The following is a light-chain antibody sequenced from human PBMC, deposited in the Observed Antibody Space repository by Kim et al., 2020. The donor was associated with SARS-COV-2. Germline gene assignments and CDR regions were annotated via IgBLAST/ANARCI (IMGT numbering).Light chain of an antibody. CDR2: GRD. CDR1: SLGTYY. V-gene: IGLV3-19*01. Sequence: SSELTQDPAVSVALGQTVKITCQGDSLGTYYVNWYQQKPGQAPVFVIDGRDNRPSGFPDRFSVSRSRNTASLTIAGAQAEDEADYYCNSRDTTDGLFVFGTGTKVTVL. J-gene: IGLJ1*01. CDR3: NSRDTTDGLFV.